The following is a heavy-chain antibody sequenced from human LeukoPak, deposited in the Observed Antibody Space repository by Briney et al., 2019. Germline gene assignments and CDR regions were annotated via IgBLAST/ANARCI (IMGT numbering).Heavy chain of an antibody. Sequence: GGSLRLSCTASGFTFSSYTMSWVRQAPGKGVKWVSTITTGGPNTYYADSVKGRFTVSRDDSKNILYLQMNSLRAEDTAVYYCAKDGGLWVSAHWGDSWGRGTLVTVSS. CDR3: AKDGGLWVSAHWGDS. CDR1: GFTFSSYT. V-gene: IGHV3-23*01. CDR2: ITTGGPNT. J-gene: IGHJ4*02. D-gene: IGHD7-27*01.